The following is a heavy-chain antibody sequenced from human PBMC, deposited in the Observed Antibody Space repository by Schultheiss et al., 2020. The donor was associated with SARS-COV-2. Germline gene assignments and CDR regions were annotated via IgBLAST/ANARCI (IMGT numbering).Heavy chain of an antibody. J-gene: IGHJ4*02. V-gene: IGHV3-48*03. CDR2: ISASGSTI. CDR1: GFIFSRYE. D-gene: IGHD3-16*01. CDR3: ARANSPKGGVTTFWGD. Sequence: GGSLRLSCAASGFIFSRYEMNWVRQAPGRGLEWVSYISASGSTIYYADSVKGRFTISRDNAGNSLYLQMNSLRAEDTAVYYCARANSPKGGVTTFWGDWGQGTLVTVSS.